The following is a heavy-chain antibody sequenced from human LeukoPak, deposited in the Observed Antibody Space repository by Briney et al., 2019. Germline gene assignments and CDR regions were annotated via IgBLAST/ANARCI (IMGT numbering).Heavy chain of an antibody. CDR3: TRGLMVRGVIENWFDP. D-gene: IGHD3-10*01. Sequence: GGSLRLSCTASGFTFSDYAMSWVRQAPGKGLEWVGFIRSKAYGGTTEYAASVKGRFTISRDDSKSIAYLQMNSLKTEDTAVYYCTRGLMVRGVIENWFDPWGQGTLVTVSS. CDR2: IRSKAYGGTT. CDR1: GFTFSDYA. J-gene: IGHJ5*02. V-gene: IGHV3-49*04.